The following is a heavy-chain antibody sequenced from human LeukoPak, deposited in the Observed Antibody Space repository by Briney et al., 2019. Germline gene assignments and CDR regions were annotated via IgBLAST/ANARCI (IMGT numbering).Heavy chain of an antibody. CDR1: GGSVSTGSYY. Sequence: SETLSLTCTVSGGSVSTGSYYWSWIRQPAGRGLEWIGHIHTSGTMNYNASLKSRVRISVETSKNQFSLRLSSVTAADTAVYYCARSDSGSYLDFDYWGQGTLVTVSS. V-gene: IGHV4-61*09. J-gene: IGHJ4*02. CDR3: ARSDSGSYLDFDY. D-gene: IGHD1-26*01. CDR2: IHTSGTM.